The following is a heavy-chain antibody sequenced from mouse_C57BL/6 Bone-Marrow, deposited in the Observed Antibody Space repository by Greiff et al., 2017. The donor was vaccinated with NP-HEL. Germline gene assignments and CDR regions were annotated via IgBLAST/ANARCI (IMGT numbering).Heavy chain of an antibody. J-gene: IGHJ3*01. CDR3: AYYGNYRAWFAY. V-gene: IGHV1-42*01. Sequence: QLQQSGPELVKPGASVKISCKASGYSFTGYYMNWVKQSPEKSLEWIGEINPSTGGTTYNQKFKAKATLTVDKSSSTAYMQLKSLTSEDSAVYYCAYYGNYRAWFAYWDQGTLVTVSA. D-gene: IGHD2-1*01. CDR1: GYSFTGYY. CDR2: INPSTGGT.